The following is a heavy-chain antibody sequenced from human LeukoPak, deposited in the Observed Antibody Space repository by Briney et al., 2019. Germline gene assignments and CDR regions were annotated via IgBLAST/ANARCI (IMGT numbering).Heavy chain of an antibody. D-gene: IGHD1-7*01. Sequence: SETLSLTCTVSGGSISSSSYYWGWIRQPPGKGLEWIGSIYYSGSTYYNPSLKSRVTISVDTSKNQFSLKLSSVTAADTAVYYCARHGNYYFDYWGQGTLVTVSS. J-gene: IGHJ4*02. CDR1: GGSISSSSYY. CDR3: ARHGNYYFDY. CDR2: IYYSGST. V-gene: IGHV4-39*01.